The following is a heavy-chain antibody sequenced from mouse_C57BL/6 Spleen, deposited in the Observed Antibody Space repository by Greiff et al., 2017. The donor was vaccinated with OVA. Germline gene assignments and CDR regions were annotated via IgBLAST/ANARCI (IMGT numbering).Heavy chain of an antibody. V-gene: IGHV1-82*01. D-gene: IGHD4-1*01. CDR2: IYPGDGDT. CDR3: AGKLGIDY. Sequence: QVQLKQSGPELVKPGASVKISCKASGYAFSSSWMNWVKQRPGKGLEWIGRIYPGDGDTNYNGKFKGKATLTADKSSSTAYMQLSSLASEDSAVYFCAGKLGIDYWGQGTTLTVSS. CDR1: GYAFSSSW. J-gene: IGHJ2*01.